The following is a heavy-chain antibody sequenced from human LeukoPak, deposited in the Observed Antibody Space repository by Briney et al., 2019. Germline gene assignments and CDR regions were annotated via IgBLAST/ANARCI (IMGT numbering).Heavy chain of an antibody. CDR1: GGSIISSSHY. V-gene: IGHV4-39*01. CDR2: IYYTGNT. D-gene: IGHD3-22*01. Sequence: SETLSLTCFVSGGSIISSSHYWAWIRQPPGKGLEWIGSIYYTGNTYYNPSLKSRVTISLDTSKNQLSLKLSSVTATDTAVYYCARHRLVEITFDHWGEGTLVTVSS. J-gene: IGHJ4*02. CDR3: ARHRLVEITFDH.